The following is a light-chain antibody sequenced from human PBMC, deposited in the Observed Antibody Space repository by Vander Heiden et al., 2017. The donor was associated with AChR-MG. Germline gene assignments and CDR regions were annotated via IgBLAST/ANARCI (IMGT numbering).Light chain of an antibody. V-gene: IGKV1-9*01. CDR3: QQLNSYPRT. Sequence: TQLTQSPSSLSASVGDRVTITCRASQGISSYLAWYQQKPGRAPNLLIYAASTLQSGVPSRFSGSGSGTDFTLTISSLQPEDFATYYCQQLNSYPRTFGGGTKVEIK. CDR1: QGISSY. CDR2: AAS. J-gene: IGKJ4*01.